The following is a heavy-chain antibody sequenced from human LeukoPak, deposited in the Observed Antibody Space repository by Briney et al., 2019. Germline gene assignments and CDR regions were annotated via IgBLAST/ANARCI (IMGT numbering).Heavy chain of an antibody. D-gene: IGHD4-17*01. CDR2: IYYSGSA. J-gene: IGHJ4*02. V-gene: IGHV4-39*01. Sequence: SETLSLTCTVSGGSISSSNYYWGWIRQPPGKGLEWIGSIYYSGSAYYNPSLKSRVTISVDTSKSQFSLKLSSVTAADAAVYYCARLDYGDYSVDFWGQGTLVTVSS. CDR1: GGSISSSNYY. CDR3: ARLDYGDYSVDF.